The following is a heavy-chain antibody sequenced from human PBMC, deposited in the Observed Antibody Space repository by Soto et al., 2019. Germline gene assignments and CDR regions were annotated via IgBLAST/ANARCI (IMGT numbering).Heavy chain of an antibody. Sequence: EVQLVESGGSFIQPGGSLRLSCAVSGFSVSRNFMSWSRQAPGKGLEWVSILYSGGTTYYTGSVEGRFTMSGDDSKNTVYLQMKSLRVEDTATYFCARVVQVGATPDYFDHWGQGSLVTVSS. J-gene: IGHJ4*01. V-gene: IGHV3-53*01. CDR3: ARVVQVGATPDYFDH. CDR2: LYSGGTT. CDR1: GFSVSRNF. D-gene: IGHD1-26*01.